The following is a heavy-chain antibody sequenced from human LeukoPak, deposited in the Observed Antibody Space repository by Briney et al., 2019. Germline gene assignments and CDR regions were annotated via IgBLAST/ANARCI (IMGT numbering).Heavy chain of an antibody. J-gene: IGHJ4*02. CDR1: GYSFSGYW. Sequence: GESLKISCKGSGYSFSGYWIGWVRQLHGKGREWMGIIFPRDSDTKYSPSLQGHATMSVEKAINNSYFQWSSLMASDTAMYYCVRLGYTGFWSCYYYDNWGQGTLVTVSS. CDR3: VRLGYTGFWSCYYYDN. CDR2: IFPRDSDT. D-gene: IGHD3-3*01. V-gene: IGHV5-51*01.